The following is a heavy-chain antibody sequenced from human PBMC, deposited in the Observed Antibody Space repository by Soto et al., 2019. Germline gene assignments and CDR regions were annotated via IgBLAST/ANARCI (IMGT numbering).Heavy chain of an antibody. V-gene: IGHV4-34*01. CDR2: INHSGST. J-gene: IGHJ4*02. Sequence: QVQLQQWGAGLLKPSETLSVTCAVYGGSFSGYYWTWIRQPPGTGLEWIGEINHSGSTNYNPSLKSRVTISVDTSKNQFSLKLTSVTAADTAAYYCSRDNITGLLESWGQGTLVTVSS. CDR3: SRDNITGLLES. D-gene: IGHD3-10*01. CDR1: GGSFSGYY.